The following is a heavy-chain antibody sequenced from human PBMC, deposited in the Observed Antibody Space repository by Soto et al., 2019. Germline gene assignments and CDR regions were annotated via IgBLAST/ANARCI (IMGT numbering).Heavy chain of an antibody. CDR2: ISYDGSNK. CDR1: GFTFSSYG. Sequence: GGSLRLSCAASGFTFSSYGMRWVRQAPGKGLEWVAVISYDGSNKYYADSVKGRFTTSRDNSNITLYLQMNSVRAEDTGVNYCANTNPDYSYGSGDDFDIWGQGTMVTVSS. V-gene: IGHV3-30*18. CDR3: ANTNPDYSYGSGDDFDI. J-gene: IGHJ3*02. D-gene: IGHD5-18*01.